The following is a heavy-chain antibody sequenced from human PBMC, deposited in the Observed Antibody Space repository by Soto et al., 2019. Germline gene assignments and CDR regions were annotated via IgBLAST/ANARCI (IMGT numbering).Heavy chain of an antibody. CDR2: IYSGGST. V-gene: IGHV3-53*01. J-gene: IGHJ6*03. CDR3: ARELGDCSGGSCYSDDYYYYYMDV. CDR1: GFTVSSNY. D-gene: IGHD2-15*01. Sequence: GGSLRLSCAASGFTVSSNYMSWVRQAPGKGLEWVSVIYSGGSTYYADSVKGRFTISRDNSKNTLYLQMNSLRAEDTAVYYCARELGDCSGGSCYSDDYYYYYMDVWGKGTTVTVSS.